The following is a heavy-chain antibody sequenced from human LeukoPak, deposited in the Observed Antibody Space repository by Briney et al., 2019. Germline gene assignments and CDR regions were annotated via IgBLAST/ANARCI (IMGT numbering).Heavy chain of an antibody. Sequence: PGGSLRLSCAASGFTFSGSAMHWVRQASGKGLEWGGRIRSKANSYATAYAASVKGRFTISRDDSKNTAYLQMNSLKTEDTAVYYCTRSGYSYGGGGDYWGQGTLVTVSS. CDR3: TRSGYSYGGGGDY. CDR1: GFTFSGSA. J-gene: IGHJ4*02. D-gene: IGHD5-18*01. V-gene: IGHV3-73*01. CDR2: IRSKANSYAT.